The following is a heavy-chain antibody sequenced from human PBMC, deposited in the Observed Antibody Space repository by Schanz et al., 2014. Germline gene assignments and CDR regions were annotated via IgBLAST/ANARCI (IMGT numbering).Heavy chain of an antibody. CDR1: GFTFRDYY. J-gene: IGHJ4*02. CDR3: ARVHHYDPSGWGYFDY. D-gene: IGHD3-22*01. V-gene: IGHV3-11*06. CDR2: ISGRSSHI. Sequence: QVQLVESGGGLVKPGGSLRLSCAASGFTFRDYYMSWIRQAPGKGLEWVSSISGRSSHIYYADSVKGRFSISRDNAKNSLYLQLNSLRADDTAVYYCARVHHYDPSGWGYFDYWGQGALVTVSS.